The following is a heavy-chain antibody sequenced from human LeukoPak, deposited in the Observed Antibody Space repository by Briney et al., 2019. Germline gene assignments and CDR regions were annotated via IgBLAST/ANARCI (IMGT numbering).Heavy chain of an antibody. CDR3: ARDRRYYYDSSGYHYYYYGMDV. D-gene: IGHD3-22*01. V-gene: IGHV3-53*01. CDR2: IYSGGST. CDR1: GFTVSSNY. Sequence: PGGSLRLSCAASGFTVSSNYMSWVRQAPGKGLEWVSVIYSGGSTYYADSVKGRFTISRDNSKDTLYLQMNSLRAEDTAVYYCARDRRYYYDSSGYHYYYYGMDVWGQGTTVTVSS. J-gene: IGHJ6*02.